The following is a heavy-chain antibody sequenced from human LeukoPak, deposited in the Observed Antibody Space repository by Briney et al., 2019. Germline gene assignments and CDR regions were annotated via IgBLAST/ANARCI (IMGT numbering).Heavy chain of an antibody. CDR3: AKRGRMAVASYYFDY. V-gene: IGHV3-23*01. CDR1: GCTFSSYA. J-gene: IGHJ4*02. D-gene: IGHD6-19*01. Sequence: GGSLRLSCAASGCTFSSYAMSWVRQAPGKGLEWVSTISGNGGTTYYADSVKGRFTISRDNSKNTVYLQMNSLRAEDTALYYCAKRGRMAVASYYFDYWGQGTLVTVSS. CDR2: ISGNGGTT.